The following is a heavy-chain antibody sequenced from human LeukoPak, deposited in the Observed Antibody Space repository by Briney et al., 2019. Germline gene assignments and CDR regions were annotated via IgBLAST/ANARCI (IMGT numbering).Heavy chain of an antibody. V-gene: IGHV3-23*01. J-gene: IGHJ4*02. Sequence: GGSLRLSCAASGFTFSSYGMHWVRQAPGKGLEWVSSVSGSGSGTYYADSVKGRFTISRDNSKNTVYLQMNSLRADDTAVYYCAKDHPFDYYYATSGYFLYWGQGTLVTVSS. D-gene: IGHD3-22*01. CDR2: VSGSGSGT. CDR3: AKDHPFDYYYATSGYFLY. CDR1: GFTFSSYG.